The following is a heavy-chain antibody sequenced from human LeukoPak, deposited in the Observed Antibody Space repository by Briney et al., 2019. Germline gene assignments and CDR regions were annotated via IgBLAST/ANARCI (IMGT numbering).Heavy chain of an antibody. D-gene: IGHD2-15*01. CDR2: IIPILGIA. CDR3: AAEYCSGGSCYDGFDP. CDR1: GGTFISYA. Sequence: SVKVSCKASGGTFISYAISWVRQAPGQGLEWMGRIIPILGIANYAQKFQGRVTITADKSTSTAYMELSSLRSEDTAVYYCAAEYCSGGSCYDGFDPWGQGTLVTVSS. V-gene: IGHV1-69*04. J-gene: IGHJ5*02.